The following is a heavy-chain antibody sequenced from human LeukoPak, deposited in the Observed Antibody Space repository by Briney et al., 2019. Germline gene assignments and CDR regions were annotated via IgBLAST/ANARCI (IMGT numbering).Heavy chain of an antibody. V-gene: IGHV3-74*01. CDR1: GFTFSSYW. D-gene: IGHD2-15*01. CDR2: INSDGSST. CDR3: ARAHCSGGSCYAGYNWFDP. J-gene: IGHJ5*02. Sequence: GGSLRLSCAASGFTFSSYWMHWVRQAPGKGLVWVSRINSDGSSTSYADSVKGRFTISRDNAKNTLYLQMNSLRAEDTAVYYCARAHCSGGSCYAGYNWFDPWGQGTLVAVSS.